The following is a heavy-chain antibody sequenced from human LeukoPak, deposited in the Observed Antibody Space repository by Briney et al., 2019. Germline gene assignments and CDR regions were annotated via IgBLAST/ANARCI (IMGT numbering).Heavy chain of an antibody. J-gene: IGHJ6*04. Sequence: GGSLRLSSVGSGFTFSTYNMNWVRQAPGKGLERVSYISSSGSTVYYADSVRGRFTISRDNARNSLYLQMAGLTAEDTAVYYCARALDSALDVWGNGTTVTVSS. CDR1: GFTFSTYN. V-gene: IGHV3-48*01. CDR3: ARALDSALDV. CDR2: ISSSGSTV. D-gene: IGHD3/OR15-3a*01.